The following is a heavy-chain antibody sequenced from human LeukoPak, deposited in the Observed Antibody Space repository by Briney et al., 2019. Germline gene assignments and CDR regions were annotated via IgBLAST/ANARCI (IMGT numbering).Heavy chain of an antibody. CDR2: IYTSGST. D-gene: IGHD3-22*01. CDR1: GGSISSYY. J-gene: IGHJ4*02. V-gene: IGHV4-4*07. Sequence: PSKTLSLTCTVSGGSISSYYWSWIRQPAGKGLEWIGRIYTSGSTNYNPSLKSRVTMSVDTSKNQFSLKLSSVTAADTAVYYCARGGYYDSSGYSYYFDYWGQGTLVTVPS. CDR3: ARGGYYDSSGYSYYFDY.